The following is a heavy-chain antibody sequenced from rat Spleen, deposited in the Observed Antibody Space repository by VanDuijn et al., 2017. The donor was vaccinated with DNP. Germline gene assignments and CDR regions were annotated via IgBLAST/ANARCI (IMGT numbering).Heavy chain of an antibody. Sequence: EVQLVESGGGLVQPGRSLKLSCVASGFTFSDFNMAWVRQAPKEGLEWVATISTSGGNTFYPDSVKGRFTISRDNAKNTLYLQMNSLRSEDTATYYCARGSSSMYWYFDFWGPGTMVTVYS. V-gene: IGHV5-7*01. CDR1: GFTFSDFN. CDR2: ISTSGGNT. D-gene: IGHD1-2*01. J-gene: IGHJ1*01. CDR3: ARGSSSMYWYFDF.